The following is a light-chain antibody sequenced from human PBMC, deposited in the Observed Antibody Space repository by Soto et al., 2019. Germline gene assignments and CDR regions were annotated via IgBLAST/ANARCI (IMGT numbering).Light chain of an antibody. CDR3: QTWGTGILV. Sequence: QLVLTQSPSASASLGASVKLTCALSSGHSSYAIAWHQQQPEKGPRALMKLNSDGSHTRGDGIPDRFSGSSSGAERYLTISSLQYEDEADYYCQTWGTGILVFGGGTKVTVL. CDR2: LNSDGSH. V-gene: IGLV4-69*01. CDR1: SGHSSYA. J-gene: IGLJ3*02.